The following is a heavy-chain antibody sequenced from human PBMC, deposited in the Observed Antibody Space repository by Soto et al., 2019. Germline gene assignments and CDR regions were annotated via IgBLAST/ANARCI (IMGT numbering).Heavy chain of an antibody. CDR3: ARSDNYVPFEY. CDR1: GGSISSGDYK. J-gene: IGHJ4*02. D-gene: IGHD4-4*01. V-gene: IGHV4-30-4*01. CDR2: IYYSGYN. Sequence: QVQLQESGPGLVKPSQTLSLTCTVSGGSISSGDYKWSWIRQPPGKGLEWIGYIYYSGYNYNNPSVKSXVTMSVDTSKNLFSLKLSSVTAADTAVYYCARSDNYVPFEYWGQGTLVTVSS.